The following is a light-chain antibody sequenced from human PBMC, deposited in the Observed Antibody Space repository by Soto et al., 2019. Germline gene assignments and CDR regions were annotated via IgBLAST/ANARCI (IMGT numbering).Light chain of an antibody. CDR2: GAS. CDR3: QQYGSPPIP. CDR1: QSVSSSY. Sequence: EIVLTQSPGTLSLSPGERATLSCRASQSVSSSYLAWYQQKPGQAPRLLICGASSRATGIPDRFSGSGYGTDFTLTISRLEPEDFAVYYCQQYGSPPIPFGQGTRLEIK. J-gene: IGKJ5*01. V-gene: IGKV3-20*01.